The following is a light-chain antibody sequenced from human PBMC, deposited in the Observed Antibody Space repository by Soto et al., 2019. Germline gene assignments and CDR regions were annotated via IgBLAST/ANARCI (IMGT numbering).Light chain of an antibody. CDR2: LGD. J-gene: IGLJ1*01. CDR3: CSYDGNSPYV. CDR1: TSNIGTFY. Sequence: QSVLTQPPPASSTPGQTVTISCSGSTSNIGTFYVYWYQHLPGTAPKLLIYLGDQRASGVSDRFSGSKSGNTASLTISGLQAEDEADYWCCSYDGNSPYVLGTGTKVTVL. V-gene: IGLV1-47*02.